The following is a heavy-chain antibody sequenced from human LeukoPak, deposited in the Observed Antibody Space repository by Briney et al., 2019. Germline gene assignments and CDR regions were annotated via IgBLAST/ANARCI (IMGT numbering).Heavy chain of an antibody. V-gene: IGHV3-33*06. CDR3: AKEIPDSSGYYLDY. D-gene: IGHD3-22*01. Sequence: PGGSLRLSCAASGFTFSSYDMHWVRQAPGKGLEWVAVMWSDGSNKYHADSVKGRFTISRDNSKNTLYLQMYSLRAEDTAVYYCAKEIPDSSGYYLDYWGQGTLVTVSS. CDR1: GFTFSSYD. CDR2: MWSDGSNK. J-gene: IGHJ4*02.